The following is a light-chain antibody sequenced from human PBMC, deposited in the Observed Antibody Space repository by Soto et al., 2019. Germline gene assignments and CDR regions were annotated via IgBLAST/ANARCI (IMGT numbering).Light chain of an antibody. J-gene: IGLJ1*01. Sequence: QFLLTQPPSLSGSPGQSITISGTGTRSVVGGYNYVSWYQQHPCKAPKLMIYDVSNRPSGVSNRFSGSKSGNTASLTISGLQAEDEADYYCSSYTSSSLHVFGTGTKVTVL. CDR3: SSYTSSSLHV. CDR2: DVS. CDR1: RSVVGGYNY. V-gene: IGLV2-14*03.